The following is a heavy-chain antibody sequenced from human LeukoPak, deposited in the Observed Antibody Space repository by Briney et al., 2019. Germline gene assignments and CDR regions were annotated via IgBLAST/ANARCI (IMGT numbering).Heavy chain of an antibody. V-gene: IGHV3-74*01. CDR2: IDFETDTT. D-gene: IGHD2-15*01. CDR3: VRAGSGFDY. J-gene: IGHJ4*02. Sequence: GGSLRLSCVASGFTFSRYWMHWGRQAPGKGLEWVSRIDFETDTTTYAGSVKGRFTISRDNTKNTLYLQMDSLRDEDAAVYYCVRAGSGFDYWGQGTLVSVTS. CDR1: GFTFSRYW.